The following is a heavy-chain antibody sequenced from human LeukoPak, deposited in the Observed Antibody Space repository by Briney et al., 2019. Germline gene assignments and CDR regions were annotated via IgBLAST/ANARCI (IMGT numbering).Heavy chain of an antibody. D-gene: IGHD5-24*01. Sequence: GASVKVSCKASGYTFTDYYMHWVQQAPGKGLEWMGRVDPEDGETIYAEKFQGRVTMTTDTSTSTAYMELRSLRSDDTAVYYCARIDGYNMGYFDLWGRGTLVTVSS. CDR3: ARIDGYNMGYFDL. J-gene: IGHJ2*01. CDR1: GYTFTDYY. CDR2: VDPEDGET. V-gene: IGHV1-69-2*01.